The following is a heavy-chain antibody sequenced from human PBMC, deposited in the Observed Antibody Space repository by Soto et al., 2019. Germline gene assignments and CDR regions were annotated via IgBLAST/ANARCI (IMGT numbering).Heavy chain of an antibody. J-gene: IGHJ4*02. CDR2: IYYSGST. V-gene: IGHV4-30-4*01. D-gene: IGHD6-25*01. Sequence: PSETLPHTCTVSGGSISSGDYYWSWIRQPPGKGLEWIGYIYYSGSTYYNPSLKSRVTISVDTSKNQFSLKLTSVTAADTAMYYCARQGRGGSGYFDCWGQGTLVTVSS. CDR1: GGSISSGDYY. CDR3: ARQGRGGSGYFDC.